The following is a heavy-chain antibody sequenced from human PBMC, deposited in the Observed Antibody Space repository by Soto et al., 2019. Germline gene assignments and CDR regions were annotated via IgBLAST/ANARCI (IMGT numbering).Heavy chain of an antibody. V-gene: IGHV4-39*01. CDR3: ARQSVGYSGYDFMYYYYYMDV. CDR2: IYYSGST. CDR1: GGSISSSSYY. J-gene: IGHJ6*03. Sequence: QLQLQESGPGLVKPSETLSLTCTVSGGSISSSSYYWGWIRQPPGKGLEWIGSIYYSGSTYYNPSLKSRVTISVDTSKNQFSLKLSSVTAADTAVYYCARQSVGYSGYDFMYYYYYMDVWGKGTTVTVSS. D-gene: IGHD5-12*01.